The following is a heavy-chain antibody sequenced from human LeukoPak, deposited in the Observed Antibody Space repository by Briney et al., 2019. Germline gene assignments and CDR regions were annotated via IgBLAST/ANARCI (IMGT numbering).Heavy chain of an antibody. CDR3: ARGKAYYDFWSGYSSADWFDP. CDR2: ISAYNGNT. J-gene: IGHJ5*02. CDR1: GYTFTSYG. V-gene: IGHV1-18*01. D-gene: IGHD3-3*01. Sequence: ASVKVSCKASGYTFTSYGISWVRQAPGQGLEWMGWISAYNGNTNYAQKLQGRVTMTTDTSTSTAYMELRSLRSDDTAVYYCARGKAYYDFWSGYSSADWFDPWGQGTLVTVSS.